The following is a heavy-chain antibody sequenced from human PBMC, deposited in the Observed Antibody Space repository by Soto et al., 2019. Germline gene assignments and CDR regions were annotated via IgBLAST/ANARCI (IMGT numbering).Heavy chain of an antibody. CDR1: GYSFTSYW. D-gene: IGHD6-6*01. Sequence: PGESLKISCKGSGYSFTSYWISWVRQMPGKGLEWMGRIDPSDSYTNYSPSFQGHVTISADKSISTAYLQWSSLKASDTAMYYCVRQNGSSSEEVWFDPWGQGTLVTI. CDR2: IDPSDSYT. J-gene: IGHJ5*02. V-gene: IGHV5-10-1*01. CDR3: VRQNGSSSEEVWFDP.